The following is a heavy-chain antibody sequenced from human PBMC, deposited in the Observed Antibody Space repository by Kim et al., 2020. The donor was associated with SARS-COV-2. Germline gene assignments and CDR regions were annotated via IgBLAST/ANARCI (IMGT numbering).Heavy chain of an antibody. CDR3: SRGFDF. V-gene: IGHV4-59*01. Sequence: SETLSLTCTVSGGSISSYYWSWIRQPPGKGLEWIGYIYYSGGTNYNPSLKSRVTISADTSKNQFSLKPISVTAADTAVYYCSRGFDFRGQRTFVTVSP. CDR2: IYYSGGT. J-gene: IGHJ5*01. CDR1: GGSISSYY.